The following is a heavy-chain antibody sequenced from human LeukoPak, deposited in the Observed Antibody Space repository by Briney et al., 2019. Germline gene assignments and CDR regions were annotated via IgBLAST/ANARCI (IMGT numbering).Heavy chain of an antibody. V-gene: IGHV4-34*01. CDR2: MNHSGDT. Sequence: SETLSLTCAAYGGSFSDYYWTWIRQPPGKGLEWIGEMNHSGDTNYKPSLKSRATISVDMSKNQFSLKLNSVTAADTAVYYCARRTPRSMVRGVMNYYGLDVWDKGTTVTVSS. CDR3: ARRTPRSMVRGVMNYYGLDV. D-gene: IGHD3-10*01. J-gene: IGHJ6*04. CDR1: GGSFSDYY.